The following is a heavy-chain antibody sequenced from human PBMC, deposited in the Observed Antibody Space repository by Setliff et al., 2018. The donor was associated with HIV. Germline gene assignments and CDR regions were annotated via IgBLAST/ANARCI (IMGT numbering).Heavy chain of an antibody. Sequence: ASVKVSCKASGYTFTDYYIHWVRQAPGQGLEWMGWINSASGGTNYAQNFQGRVTVTRDTSINAAYVELNSLKSDDTAVYYCARDYLHVFDIWGQGTMVTVSS. V-gene: IGHV1-2*02. CDR1: GYTFTDYY. CDR3: ARDYLHVFDI. J-gene: IGHJ3*02. CDR2: INSASGGT.